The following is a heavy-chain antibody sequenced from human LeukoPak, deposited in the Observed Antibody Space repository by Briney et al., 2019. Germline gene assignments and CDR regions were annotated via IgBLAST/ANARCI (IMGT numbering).Heavy chain of an antibody. Sequence: ASVKVSCKTSGYTFTNYDINWLRQAPRQGLEWMGWMSPTSGNTGYAQKFQGRVTMTRDTSISPAYMELSSLRSEDTAVYYCASNPPKTGDFNYWGLGTLVTVSS. CDR3: ASNPPKTGDFNY. J-gene: IGHJ4*02. V-gene: IGHV1-8*01. CDR1: GYTFTNYD. D-gene: IGHD7-27*01. CDR2: MSPTSGNT.